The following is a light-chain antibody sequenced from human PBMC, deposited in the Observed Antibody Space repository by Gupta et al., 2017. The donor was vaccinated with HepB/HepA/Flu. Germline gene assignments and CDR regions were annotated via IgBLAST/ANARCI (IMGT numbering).Light chain of an antibody. CDR1: QTLLHRDGYHF. J-gene: IGKJ2*01. Sequence: IVMTQSPLPLAVTPGEPASISCRSSQTLLHRDGYHFLNWHVQKPGQSPQLLIYVASSRASGVPDRSTGCGSGTDFTLFIFRMKTQDVGIYSFIQTLDTPYTFGQGTKLEI. V-gene: IGKV2-28*01. CDR3: IQTLDTPYT. CDR2: VAS.